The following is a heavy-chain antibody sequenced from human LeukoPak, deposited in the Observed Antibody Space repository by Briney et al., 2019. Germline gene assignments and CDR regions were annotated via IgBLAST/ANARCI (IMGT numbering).Heavy chain of an antibody. Sequence: PSETLSLTCTVSGGSISSSSYYWGWIRQPPGKGLEWIGSIYYSGSTYYNPSLKSRVTISVDKSKNQFSLKLSSVTAADTAVYYCAMSEVGPTVQLDYWGQGTLVTVSS. CDR1: GGSISSSSYY. CDR2: IYYSGST. V-gene: IGHV4-39*07. CDR3: AMSEVGPTVQLDY. J-gene: IGHJ4*02. D-gene: IGHD1-26*01.